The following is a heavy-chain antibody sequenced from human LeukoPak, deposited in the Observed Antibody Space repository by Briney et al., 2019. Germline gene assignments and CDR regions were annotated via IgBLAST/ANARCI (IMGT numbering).Heavy chain of an antibody. V-gene: IGHV1-69*13. D-gene: IGHD1-26*01. CDR2: VILVSGTP. CDR3: AREKWESPFYYFGMDV. Sequence: SVKVSCKASGDTFSSYTISWVRQAPGQGLEWMGGVILVSGTPNHAQKFQGRVTITADESTSAVYMELRSLRSDDTAVYYCAREKWESPFYYFGMDVWGQGTTVTVSS. J-gene: IGHJ6*02. CDR1: GDTFSSYT.